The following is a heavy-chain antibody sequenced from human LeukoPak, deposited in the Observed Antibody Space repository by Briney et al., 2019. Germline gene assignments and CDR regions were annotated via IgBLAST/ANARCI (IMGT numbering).Heavy chain of an antibody. CDR2: IYHSGST. D-gene: IGHD4-17*01. J-gene: IGHJ4*02. V-gene: IGHV4-4*02. Sequence: PSETLSLTCAVSGGSISRSNWWSSVRQPPGKGLEWIGEIYHSGSTNYNPSLKSRVNISVDKSKNQFSLKLSSVTAADTAVYYCARALTTVTQYYFDYWGQGTLVTVSS. CDR3: ARALTTVTQYYFDY. CDR1: GGSISRSNW.